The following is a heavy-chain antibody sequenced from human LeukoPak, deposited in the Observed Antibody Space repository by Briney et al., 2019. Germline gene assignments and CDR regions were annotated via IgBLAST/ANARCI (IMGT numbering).Heavy chain of an antibody. D-gene: IGHD6-13*01. J-gene: IGHJ4*02. CDR2: ISAYNGNT. Sequence: GASVKVSCTVSGYTFTSYGLSWVRQAPGQGLEWMGWISAYNGNTYYAQKLQGRVTMTTGTPTSTAYMELSSLRSEDTAVYYCARRSSSWYFDYWGQETLVTVSS. CDR1: GYTFTSYG. V-gene: IGHV1-18*01. CDR3: ARRSSSWYFDY.